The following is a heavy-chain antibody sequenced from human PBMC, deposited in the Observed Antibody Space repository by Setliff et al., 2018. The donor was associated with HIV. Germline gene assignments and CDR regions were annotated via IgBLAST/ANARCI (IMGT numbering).Heavy chain of an antibody. J-gene: IGHJ6*02. CDR3: ARGYYGSDLQNAMDV. CDR1: GFTFSSYW. D-gene: IGHD3-10*01. Sequence: GESPKISCAASGFTFSSYWMHWVRQAPGKGLVWVSRLNTDGSSTKYADSVEGRFTISRDNAKNTLYLQMDSLRGEDTAVYYCARGYYGSDLQNAMDVWGQGTTVTVSS. V-gene: IGHV3-74*03. CDR2: LNTDGSST.